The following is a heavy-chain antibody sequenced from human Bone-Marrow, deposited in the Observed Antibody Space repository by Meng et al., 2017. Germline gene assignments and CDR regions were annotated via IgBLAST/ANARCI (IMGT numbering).Heavy chain of an antibody. Sequence: GSLRLSCTVSGGSISSYYWSWIRQPAGKGLEWIGRIYTSGSTNYNPSLKSRVTMSVDTSKNQFSLKLSSVTAADTAVYYCARTPQIAAAGLLVDYWGQGTLVTVSS. V-gene: IGHV4-4*07. CDR2: IYTSGST. J-gene: IGHJ4*02. D-gene: IGHD6-13*01. CDR1: GGSISSYY. CDR3: ARTPQIAAAGLLVDY.